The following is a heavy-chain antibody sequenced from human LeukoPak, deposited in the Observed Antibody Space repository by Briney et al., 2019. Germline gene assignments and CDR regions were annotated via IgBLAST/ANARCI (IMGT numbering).Heavy chain of an antibody. CDR3: ARDWSDTAVDY. CDR2: ISSSSSTI. D-gene: IGHD5-18*01. V-gene: IGHV3-48*01. J-gene: IGHJ4*02. Sequence: GGSLRLSCAASGFTFSNDWMCWVRQAPGKGLEWVSYISSSSSTIYYADSVKGRFTISRDSAKNSLYLQMNSLRAEDTAVYYCARDWSDTAVDYWGQGTLVTVSS. CDR1: GFTFSNDW.